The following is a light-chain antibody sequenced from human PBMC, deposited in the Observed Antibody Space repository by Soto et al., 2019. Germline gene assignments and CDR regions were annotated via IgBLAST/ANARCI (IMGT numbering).Light chain of an antibody. CDR2: RAS. CDR1: QHVSSN. V-gene: IGKV3-15*01. J-gene: IGKJ2*01. Sequence: EIVMTQSPATLSVSPGGSATLSCRASQHVSSNFAWYRQKPSQAPTLVIYRASTRATGIPARFSGSGSGTEFTLTISSLQSEDFAVYYCQQYNNWPYTFGQGTKLEIK. CDR3: QQYNNWPYT.